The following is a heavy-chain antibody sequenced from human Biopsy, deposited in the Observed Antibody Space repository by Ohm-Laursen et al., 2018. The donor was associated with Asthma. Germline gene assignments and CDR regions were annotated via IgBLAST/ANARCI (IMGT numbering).Heavy chain of an antibody. CDR2: HDHEEGGT. CDR3: ASDFPKDYVRYNFQF. D-gene: IGHD3-10*02. Sequence: VKVSCKLSGYSLTDLSMHWVRQAPGQGLEWMGGHDHEEGGTVNAWRFQGRVTMTEDASTDTAYMELSSLSSDDTAVYYCASDFPKDYVRYNFQFWGQGTLVTVSS. CDR1: GYSLTDLS. J-gene: IGHJ4*02. V-gene: IGHV1-24*01.